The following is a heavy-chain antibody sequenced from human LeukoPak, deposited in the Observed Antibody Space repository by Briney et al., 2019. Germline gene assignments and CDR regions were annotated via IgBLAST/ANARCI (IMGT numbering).Heavy chain of an antibody. CDR1: GFTFSIYE. CDR3: ARDLLAAD. V-gene: IGHV3-48*03. Sequence: GGSLRLSCAGSGFTFSIYEMNWVRQAPGKGLEWVSYISSGGSTIYYADSVKGRFTISRDNAKNSLYLQMNSLRAEDTAVYYCARDLLAADWGQGTLVTVSS. J-gene: IGHJ4*02. CDR2: ISSGGSTI. D-gene: IGHD6-13*01.